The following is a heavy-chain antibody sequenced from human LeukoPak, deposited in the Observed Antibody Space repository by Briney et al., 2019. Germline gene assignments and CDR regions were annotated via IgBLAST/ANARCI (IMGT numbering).Heavy chain of an antibody. J-gene: IGHJ4*02. V-gene: IGHV3-48*03. D-gene: IGHD5-18*01. CDR1: GFTFSSYE. CDR2: ISSSGSTI. CDR3: ARVFLYRSSYGEYLDS. Sequence: PGRSLRLSCAASGFTFSSYEMNWVRQAPGKGLEWVSYISSSGSTIYYTDSVKGRFTISRDNAKNSLYLQMNSLRAEDTAVYYCARVFLYRSSYGEYLDSWGQGTLVTVSS.